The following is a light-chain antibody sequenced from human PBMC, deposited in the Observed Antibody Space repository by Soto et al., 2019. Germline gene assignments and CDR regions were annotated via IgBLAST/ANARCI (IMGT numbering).Light chain of an antibody. V-gene: IGKV3-15*01. CDR2: GAS. CDR1: QSVGSN. J-gene: IGKJ4*02. Sequence: EVVLTQSPATLSVSPVAGATLSCRAIQSVGSNLAWYQQKPGQTLRVLIYGASTRAIGIPGMFSGSGFGTEFTLTISSLQSEEFVVYYCQEYSNWPLLSFGGGVKVDIK. CDR3: QEYSNWPLLS.